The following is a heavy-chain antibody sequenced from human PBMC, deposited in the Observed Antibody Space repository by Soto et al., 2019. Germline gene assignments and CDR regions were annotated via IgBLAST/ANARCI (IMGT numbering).Heavy chain of an antibody. V-gene: IGHV1-18*01. CDR1: GYTFTSYG. Sequence: QVQLVQSGAEVKKPGASVKVSCKASGYTFTSYGISWVRQAPGQGLEWMGWISAYNGNTNYAQKLQGRVTMATDTSTSTAYMELRSLSSDDTAVYSCAIDHGSGKSLGRWEDYWGQGTLVTVSS. CDR3: AIDHGSGKSLGRWEDY. CDR2: ISAYNGNT. J-gene: IGHJ4*02. D-gene: IGHD3-10*01.